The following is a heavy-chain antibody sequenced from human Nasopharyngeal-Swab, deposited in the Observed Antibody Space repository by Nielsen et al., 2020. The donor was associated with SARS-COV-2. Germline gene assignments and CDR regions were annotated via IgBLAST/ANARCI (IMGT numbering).Heavy chain of an antibody. CDR3: ARGGADGYDFWSNSLKYFFDY. D-gene: IGHD3-3*01. CDR2: IYYSGST. J-gene: IGHJ4*02. Sequence: SETPSLTCTVSGGSISGTGYYGGWIRQPPGKALEWIGTIYYSGSTYYSPSLKSRVTISVDTSKRQLSLKLNSVTAADTAVYYCARGGADGYDFWSNSLKYFFDYWGQGSVVTVSS. V-gene: IGHV4-39*07. CDR1: GGSISGTGYY.